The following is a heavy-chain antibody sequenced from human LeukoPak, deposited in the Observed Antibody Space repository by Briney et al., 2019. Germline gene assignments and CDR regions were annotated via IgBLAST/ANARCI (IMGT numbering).Heavy chain of an antibody. D-gene: IGHD2-15*01. V-gene: IGHV3-53*01. CDR3: ARGGASELYYFDY. CDR1: GFTVSNKY. J-gene: IGHJ4*02. CDR2: IYDGGNT. Sequence: GGSLRLSCAASGFTVSNKYMSWVRQAPGKGVKCVSVIYDGGNTYYADSVKGRFTISRDNSKNTLYLQMNSLRAEDTAVYYCARGGASELYYFDYWGQGTLVTVSS.